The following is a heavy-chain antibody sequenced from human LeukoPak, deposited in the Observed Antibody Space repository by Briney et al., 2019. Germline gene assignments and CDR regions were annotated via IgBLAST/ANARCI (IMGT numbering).Heavy chain of an antibody. Sequence: GGSLRLSCVASGFTFSDYYMHWVRQAPGKGLEWVSYISSSGSTIYYADSVKGRFTISRDNAKNSLYLQMNSLRAEDTAVYYCAELGITMIGGVWGKGTTVTISS. CDR2: ISSSGSTI. J-gene: IGHJ6*04. CDR3: AELGITMIGGV. CDR1: GFTFSDYY. V-gene: IGHV3-48*03. D-gene: IGHD3-10*02.